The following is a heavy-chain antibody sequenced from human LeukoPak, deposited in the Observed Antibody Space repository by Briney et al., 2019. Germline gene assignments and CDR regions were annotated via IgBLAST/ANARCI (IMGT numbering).Heavy chain of an antibody. CDR2: MSPNSGDT. J-gene: IGHJ4*02. CDR1: GGTFSSYA. D-gene: IGHD7-27*01. V-gene: IGHV1-8*02. CDR3: VRTPPNWGFDY. Sequence: ASVKVSCKASGGTFSSYAISWVRQAPGQGLEWMGWMSPNSGDTGYAQKFQGRVTMTSDSSISTAYMELSSLRSEDTAIYYCVRTPPNWGFDYWGQGTLVTVSS.